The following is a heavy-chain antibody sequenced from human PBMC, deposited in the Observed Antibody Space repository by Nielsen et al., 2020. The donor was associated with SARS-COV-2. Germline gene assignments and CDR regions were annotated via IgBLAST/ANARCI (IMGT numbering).Heavy chain of an antibody. CDR2: ISYDGSNT. CDR3: VRGLQVPNGLAHR. CDR1: GFTFRSYG. D-gene: IGHD3-16*01. V-gene: IGHV3-30*03. Sequence: GESLKISCAASGFTFRSYGMHWVRQAPGKGLEWVAVISYDGSNTYYADSVKGRFTISRDNSKNTLYLQMNSLRAEDTAVYYCVRGLQVPNGLAHRWGQGTLVTVSS. J-gene: IGHJ4*02.